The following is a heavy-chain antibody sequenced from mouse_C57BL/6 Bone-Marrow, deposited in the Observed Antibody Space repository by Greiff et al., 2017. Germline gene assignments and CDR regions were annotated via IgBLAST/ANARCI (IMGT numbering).Heavy chain of an antibody. CDR3: GCSLYYGYYYAMDY. J-gene: IGHJ4*01. D-gene: IGHD2-2*01. CDR2: IRSKSNNYAT. CDR1: GFSFNTYA. V-gene: IGHV10-1*01. Sequence: DVQLVESGGGLVQPKGSLKLSCAASGFSFNTYAMNWVRQAPGKGLEWVARIRSKSNNYATYYADSVKDRFTISRDDSESMLYLQMNNLKTEDTAMYCGGCSLYYGYYYAMDYWGQGTSVTVSS.